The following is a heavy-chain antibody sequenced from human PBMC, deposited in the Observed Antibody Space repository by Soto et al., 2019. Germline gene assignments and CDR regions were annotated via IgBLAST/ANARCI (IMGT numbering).Heavy chain of an antibody. CDR1: GGSISSDY. Sequence: QVQLQESGPGLVKPSETLSLTCTVSGGSISSDYWSWIRQPPGKGLEWIGYIYYSGSTHYNPSLKSRVTISVATSKNPFSLKLSSVTAADTAVYYGAGAPRYSSGWYPFDYWGQGTLVTGSS. V-gene: IGHV4-59*01. D-gene: IGHD6-13*01. CDR3: AGAPRYSSGWYPFDY. J-gene: IGHJ4*02. CDR2: IYYSGST.